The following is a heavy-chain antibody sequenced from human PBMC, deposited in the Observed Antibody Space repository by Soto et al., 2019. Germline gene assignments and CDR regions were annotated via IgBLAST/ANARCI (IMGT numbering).Heavy chain of an antibody. D-gene: IGHD4-17*01. CDR2: ISYDGSNK. CDR1: GFTFSSYA. Sequence: PGGSLRLSCAASGFTFSSYAMHWVRQAPGKGLEWVAVISYDGSNKYYADSVKGRFTISRDNSKNTLYLQMNSLRAEDTAVYYCARDCLGYGNGDYDYNFDAMDLWGQGTRVTVSS. V-gene: IGHV3-30-3*01. CDR3: ARDCLGYGNGDYDYNFDAMDL. J-gene: IGHJ6*02.